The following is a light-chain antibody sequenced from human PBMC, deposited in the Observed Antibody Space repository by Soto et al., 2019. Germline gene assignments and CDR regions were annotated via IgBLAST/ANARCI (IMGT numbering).Light chain of an antibody. CDR1: QSVGTRY. CDR3: QQYGSSPHT. J-gene: IGKJ4*01. V-gene: IGKV3-20*01. Sequence: EIVLTQSPGTLSLSPGERATLSCRASQSVGTRYLAWYQQKPGQAPRLLIYGASSRATGIPDRFSGSGSGADFTLTISRLEPEDFAVYYCQQYGSSPHTFGGGTKVEL. CDR2: GAS.